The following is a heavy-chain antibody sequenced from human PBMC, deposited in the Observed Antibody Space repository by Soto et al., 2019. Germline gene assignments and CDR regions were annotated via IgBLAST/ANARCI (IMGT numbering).Heavy chain of an antibody. V-gene: IGHV3-23*01. CDR1: GFTFSSYA. CDR3: ANAPPESSSNAIWTGFYPAFDY. J-gene: IGHJ4*02. D-gene: IGHD3-9*01. Sequence: EVQLLESGGGLVQPGGSLRLSCAASGFTFSSYAMSWVRQAPGKGLEWLSTVSGSGTSTYYADSVKGRFTISRDNSKNTLYLQTNSLRAEDTAIYYCANAPPESSSNAIWTGFYPAFDYWGQGTLVSVSS. CDR2: VSGSGTST.